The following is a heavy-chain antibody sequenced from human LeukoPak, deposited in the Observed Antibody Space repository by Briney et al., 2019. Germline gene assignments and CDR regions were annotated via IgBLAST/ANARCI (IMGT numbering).Heavy chain of an antibody. CDR1: GFTFSSYA. CDR2: MSHDGSNK. Sequence: GRSLRLSCAASGFTFSSYAMHWVRQAPGKGLEWVAVMSHDGSNKYYGDSVKGRFTISRDNSRNTLYLQMNSLRAEDTAVYYCAKLDSSGWSRPFDYWGQGTLVTVSS. J-gene: IGHJ4*02. CDR3: AKLDSSGWSRPFDY. D-gene: IGHD6-19*01. V-gene: IGHV3-30*18.